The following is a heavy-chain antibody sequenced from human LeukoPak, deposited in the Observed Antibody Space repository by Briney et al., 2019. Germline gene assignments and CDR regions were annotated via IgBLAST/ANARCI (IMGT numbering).Heavy chain of an antibody. CDR2: IYYSGST. J-gene: IGHJ4*02. V-gene: IGHV4-59*08. Sequence: PSETLSLTCTVSGGSISSYYWSWIRQPPGKGLEWIGYIYYSGSTNYNPSLKSRVTISVDTSKNQFSLKLSSVTAADTAVYYCARLELWFGEPSAPGYWGQGTLVTVSS. CDR3: ARLELWFGEPSAPGY. CDR1: GGSISSYY. D-gene: IGHD3-10*01.